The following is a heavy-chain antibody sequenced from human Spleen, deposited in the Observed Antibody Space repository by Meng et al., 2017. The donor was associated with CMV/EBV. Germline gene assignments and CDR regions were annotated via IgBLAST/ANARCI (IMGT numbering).Heavy chain of an antibody. V-gene: IGHV1-2*02. CDR1: GYTFTGYY. Sequence: ASVKVSCKASGYTFTGYYMHWVRQAPGRGLEWMGWINPDSGATNYAQKFQGRVTMTRDTSITTAYMEMSRLRSDDTAVYYCARGAAGGYGMDVWGQGTTVTVSS. D-gene: IGHD2-15*01. CDR3: ARGAAGGYGMDV. CDR2: INPDSGAT. J-gene: IGHJ6*02.